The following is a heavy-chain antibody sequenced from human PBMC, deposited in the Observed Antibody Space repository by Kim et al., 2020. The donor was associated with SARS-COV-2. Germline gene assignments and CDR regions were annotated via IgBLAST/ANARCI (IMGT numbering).Heavy chain of an antibody. Sequence: SETLSLTCTVSGGSISSYYWSWIRQPPGKGLEWIGYIYYSGSTNYNPSLKSRVTISVDTSKNQFSLKLSSVTAADTAVYYCARVSYDIFYYYYMDVWGKGTTVTVSS. CDR1: GGSISSYY. D-gene: IGHD3-9*01. V-gene: IGHV4-59*01. CDR2: IYYSGST. J-gene: IGHJ6*03. CDR3: ARVSYDIFYYYYMDV.